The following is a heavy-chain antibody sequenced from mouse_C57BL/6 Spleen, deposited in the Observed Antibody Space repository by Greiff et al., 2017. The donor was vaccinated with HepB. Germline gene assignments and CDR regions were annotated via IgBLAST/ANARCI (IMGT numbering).Heavy chain of an antibody. Sequence: EVQGVESGGGLVQPGGSLSLSCAASGFTFTDYYMSWVRQPPGKALEWLGFIRNKANGYTTEYSASVKGRFTISRDNSQSILYLQMNALRAEDSATYYCARAYYGSRGWYFDVWGTGTTVTVSS. D-gene: IGHD1-1*01. CDR3: ARAYYGSRGWYFDV. CDR2: IRNKANGYTT. V-gene: IGHV7-3*01. J-gene: IGHJ1*03. CDR1: GFTFTDYY.